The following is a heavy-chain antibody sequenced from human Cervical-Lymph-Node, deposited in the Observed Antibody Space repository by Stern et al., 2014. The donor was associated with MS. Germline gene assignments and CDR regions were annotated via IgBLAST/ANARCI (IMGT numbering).Heavy chain of an antibody. Sequence: EVQLVESGGGLLQPGGSLRLSCGASGFTFSTYWMHWVRQGPGKGLVSVSRINSCGSSTSYKDSVRGRFTISRDNAKNTVYLQMTSLRAEDTAVYYCARSSGASGDAMDVWGQGTTVTVSS. CDR3: ARSSGASGDAMDV. CDR2: INSCGSST. D-gene: IGHD2-15*01. V-gene: IGHV3-74*01. CDR1: GFTFSTYW. J-gene: IGHJ6*02.